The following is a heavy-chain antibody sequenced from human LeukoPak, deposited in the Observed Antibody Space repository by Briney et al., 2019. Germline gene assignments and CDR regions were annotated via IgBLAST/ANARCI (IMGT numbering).Heavy chain of an antibody. CDR3: AKGYREWELLHY. Sequence: GGSLRLSCAASGFTFSSYGMHWVRQAPGKGLEWVAVIWYDGSNKYYADSVKGRFTISRDNSKNTLYLQMNSLRAEDTAVYYCAKGYREWELLHYWGQGTLSPSPQ. V-gene: IGHV3-33*06. J-gene: IGHJ4*02. CDR1: GFTFSSYG. D-gene: IGHD1-26*01. CDR2: IWYDGSNK.